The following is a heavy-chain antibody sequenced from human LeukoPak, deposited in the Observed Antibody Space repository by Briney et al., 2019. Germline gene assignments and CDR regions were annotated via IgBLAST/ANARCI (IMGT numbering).Heavy chain of an antibody. CDR3: ARATRSVDY. CDR2: INQDGSDK. CDR1: GFTFTTFW. J-gene: IGHJ4*02. Sequence: GGSLRLSCAASGFTFTTFWMSWVRQAPGRGLEWVAIINQDGSDKVYVDSVKGRFTISRDNPKNSLFLQLNSLRAEDTAVYYCARATRSVDYWGRGTLVTVSS. V-gene: IGHV3-7*04.